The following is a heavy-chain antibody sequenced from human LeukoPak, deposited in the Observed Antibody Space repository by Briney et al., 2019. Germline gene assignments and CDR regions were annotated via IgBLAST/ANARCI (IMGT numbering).Heavy chain of an antibody. J-gene: IGHJ4*02. Sequence: SETLSLTCTVSGDSISSSSYYWGWIRQPPGKGLEWIGSIYYSGSTYYNPSLKSRVTISVDTSKNQFSLKLSSVTAADTAVYYCGSSGWYQLPDYWGQGTLVTVSS. CDR1: GDSISSSSYY. V-gene: IGHV4-39*01. CDR2: IYYSGST. CDR3: GSSGWYQLPDY. D-gene: IGHD6-19*01.